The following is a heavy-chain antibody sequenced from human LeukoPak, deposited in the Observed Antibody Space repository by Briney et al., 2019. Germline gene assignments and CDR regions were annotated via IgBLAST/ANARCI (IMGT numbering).Heavy chain of an antibody. J-gene: IGHJ5*02. D-gene: IGHD4-23*01. V-gene: IGHV1-46*01. CDR3: ERDPSRANSPYNWFDP. CDR2: INPSGGST. CDR1: GYTFTSYY. Sequence: GASVKVSCKASGYTFTSYYMHWVRQAPGQGLEWMGLINPSGGSTSYAQKFQGRVTMTRDTSTSTVYMELSSLRSEDTAVYYCERDPSRANSPYNWFDPWGQGTLVTVSS.